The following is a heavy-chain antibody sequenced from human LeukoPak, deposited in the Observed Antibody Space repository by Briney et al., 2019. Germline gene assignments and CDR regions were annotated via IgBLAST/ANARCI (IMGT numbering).Heavy chain of an antibody. D-gene: IGHD3-9*01. V-gene: IGHV4-34*01. J-gene: IGHJ4*02. CDR2: INHSGST. CDR1: GGSFSGYY. Sequence: KPSETLPLTCAVYGGSFSGYYWSWIRQPPGKGLEWIGEINHSGSTNYNPSLKSRVTISVDTSKNQFSLKLSSVTAADTAVYYCARGIRLTGVPDYWGQGTLVTVSS. CDR3: ARGIRLTGVPDY.